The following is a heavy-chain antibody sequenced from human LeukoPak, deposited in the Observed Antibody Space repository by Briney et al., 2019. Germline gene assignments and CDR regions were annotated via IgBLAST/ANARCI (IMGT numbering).Heavy chain of an antibody. V-gene: IGHV4-39*07. CDR3: ARDSSSYYGSFDY. Sequence: PSETLSLTCTVSGGSISSSSYYWGWIRQPPGKGLEWIGSIYYSGSTNYNPSLKSRVTISVDTSKNQFSLKVSSVTAADTAVYYCARDSSSYYGSFDYWGRGTLVTVSS. D-gene: IGHD6-13*01. CDR2: IYYSGST. CDR1: GGSISSSSYY. J-gene: IGHJ4*02.